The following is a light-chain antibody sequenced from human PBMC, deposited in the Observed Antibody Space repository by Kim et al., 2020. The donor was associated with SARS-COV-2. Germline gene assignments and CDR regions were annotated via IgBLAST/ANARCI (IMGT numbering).Light chain of an antibody. CDR3: QQLNSYPRLT. J-gene: IGKJ4*01. CDR2: AAS. Sequence: SVGDRVTITCRASQSSSSYLAWYQQKPGKAPKLLIYAASTLQSGVPSRFSGSGSGTDFTLTISSLQPEDFATYYCQQLNSYPRLTFGGGTKVDIK. CDR1: QSSSSY. V-gene: IGKV1-9*01.